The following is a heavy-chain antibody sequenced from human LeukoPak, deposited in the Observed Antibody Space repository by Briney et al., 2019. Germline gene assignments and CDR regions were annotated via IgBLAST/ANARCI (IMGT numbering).Heavy chain of an antibody. CDR2: IRSKANSYAT. CDR1: GFTFSGSA. D-gene: IGHD3-16*01. J-gene: IGHJ5*02. V-gene: IGHV3-73*01. CDR3: TRDRFYVWFDP. Sequence: GGSLGLSCAASGFTFSGSAMHWVRQASRKGLEWVGRIRSKANSYATAYAASVKGRFTISRDDSKNTAYLQMNSLKTEDTAVYYCTRDRFYVWFDPWGQGTLVTVSS.